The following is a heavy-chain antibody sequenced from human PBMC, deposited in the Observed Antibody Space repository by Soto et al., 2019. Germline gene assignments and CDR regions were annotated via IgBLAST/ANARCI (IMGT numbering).Heavy chain of an antibody. Sequence: PGGSLRLSCATSGFTFSSYSMNWVRQAPGMGLEWVPSISSSSRYIYYADSVRGRFTISRDNAKNSLYLQINSLRAEDTAVYYCARDRLVAATSAPPYCYYGMDVWGQGTTVTVSS. CDR3: ARDRLVAATSAPPYCYYGMDV. CDR1: GFTFSSYS. J-gene: IGHJ6*02. CDR2: ISSSSRYI. V-gene: IGHV3-21*01. D-gene: IGHD2-15*01.